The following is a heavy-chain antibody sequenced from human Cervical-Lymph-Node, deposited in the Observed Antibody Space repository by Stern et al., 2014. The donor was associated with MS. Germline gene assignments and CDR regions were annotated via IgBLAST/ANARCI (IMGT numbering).Heavy chain of an antibody. CDR3: ARVFGGHWNDLWFDP. CDR2: VSATNGNS. J-gene: IGHJ5*02. Sequence: QVQLVQSAAEVRKPGASVKVSCKASGYTLTNYGISWLRQAPGQGLEWMGWVSATNGNSYFQQNLQGRITMTTDTSTGTAYMELRGLRSDDTAVYYCARVFGGHWNDLWFDPWGQGTLVTVSS. CDR1: GYTLTNYG. D-gene: IGHD1-1*01. V-gene: IGHV1-18*01.